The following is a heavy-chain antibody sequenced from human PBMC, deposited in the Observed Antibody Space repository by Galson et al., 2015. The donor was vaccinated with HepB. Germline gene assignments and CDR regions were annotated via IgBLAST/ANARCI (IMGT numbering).Heavy chain of an antibody. CDR1: GYSFASYW. J-gene: IGHJ3*02. CDR3: ARHRGCGSSSCDLAGNALDI. Sequence: QSGAEVKKPGESLKISYKGSGYSFASYWIGWVRQVPGKGLEWMGIIYPGDSDSRYSPSFQGQVTISVDKSISTAYLQRSSLKASNTAMYYCARHRGCGSSSCDLAGNALDIWGQGTMVTVSS. CDR2: IYPGDSDS. V-gene: IGHV5-51*01. D-gene: IGHD2-2*01.